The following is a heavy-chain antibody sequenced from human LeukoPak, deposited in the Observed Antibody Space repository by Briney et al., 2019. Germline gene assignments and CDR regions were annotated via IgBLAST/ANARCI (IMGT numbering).Heavy chain of an antibody. J-gene: IGHJ5*02. Sequence: SETLSLTCTVSGGSISSYYWSWIRQPPGKGLEWIGYIHYSGSTNYNPSLRSRVTISVDTSKNQFSLKLTSVTAADTSVYYCARGPRDTSGWWGWFDTWGQGNLVSVSS. CDR1: GGSISSYY. D-gene: IGHD6-19*01. V-gene: IGHV4-59*12. CDR2: IHYSGST. CDR3: ARGPRDTSGWWGWFDT.